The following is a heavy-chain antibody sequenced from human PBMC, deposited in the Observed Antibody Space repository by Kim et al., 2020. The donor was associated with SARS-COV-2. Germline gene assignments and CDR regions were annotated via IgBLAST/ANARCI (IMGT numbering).Heavy chain of an antibody. CDR2: SGAT. J-gene: IGHJ6*02. Sequence: SGATRNAQKFQGRVIMTRDTSIRTAYMELRSLRLDDTAVYYCAREDGMDVWGQGTTVTVSS. V-gene: IGHV1-2*02. CDR3: AREDGMDV.